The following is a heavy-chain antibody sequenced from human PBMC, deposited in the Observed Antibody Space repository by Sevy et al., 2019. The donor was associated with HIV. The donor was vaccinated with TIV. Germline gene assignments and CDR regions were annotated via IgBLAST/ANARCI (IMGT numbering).Heavy chain of an antibody. D-gene: IGHD3-16*02. CDR3: ARDLEFDNYREYGPTFMPDH. V-gene: IGHV3-33*01. CDR2: IWFDGTNI. CDR1: GYTFSSYG. J-gene: IGHJ4*02. Sequence: GGSLRLSCAASGYTFSSYGMHWVRQAPGKGLEWIALIWFDGTNIFYADSVKGRFTISRDIAKSTLHLQMNSLRADDTAVYYCARDLEFDNYREYGPTFMPDHWGQGTLVTVSS.